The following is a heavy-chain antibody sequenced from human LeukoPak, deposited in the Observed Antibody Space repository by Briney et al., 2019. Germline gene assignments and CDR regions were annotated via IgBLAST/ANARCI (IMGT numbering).Heavy chain of an antibody. Sequence: GGSLRLSCAASGFTFDDYAMHWVRQAPGKGLEWVSLISGDGGPTYYADSVKGRFTISRDNSKNTLDLQMNSLRAEDTAGYYCAKHLLVGGTRGAYAFDIWGRGTMVTVSS. J-gene: IGHJ3*02. CDR1: GFTFDDYA. CDR3: AKHLLVGGTRGAYAFDI. D-gene: IGHD1-26*01. V-gene: IGHV3-43*02. CDR2: ISGDGGPT.